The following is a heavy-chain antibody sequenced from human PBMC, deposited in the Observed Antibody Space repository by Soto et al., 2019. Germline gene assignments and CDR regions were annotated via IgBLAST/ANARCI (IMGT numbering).Heavy chain of an antibody. Sequence: PSETLSLTCTVSGGSIRSGGYYWSWIRQHPGKGLEWIGYIYYSGSTYYNPSLKSRVTISVDTSKNQFSLKLSSVTAADTAVYYCARAAMAKNDAFDIWGQGTMVTVSS. V-gene: IGHV4-31*03. CDR3: ARAAMAKNDAFDI. J-gene: IGHJ3*02. CDR1: GGSIRSGGYY. D-gene: IGHD5-18*01. CDR2: IYYSGST.